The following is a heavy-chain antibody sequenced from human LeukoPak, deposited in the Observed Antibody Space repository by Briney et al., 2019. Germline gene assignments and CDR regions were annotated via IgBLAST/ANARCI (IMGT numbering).Heavy chain of an antibody. J-gene: IGHJ4*02. CDR3: ARNHYGSVDY. CDR1: GFTFSNYW. Sequence: GGSLRLSCAASGFTFSNYWMHWVRQAPGKGLVWVSRVNGDGSATNYADSVKGRFTISRDNDKNTLYLQMNSLRPEDTAVYYCARNHYGSVDYWGQGTLVTVSS. CDR2: VNGDGSAT. D-gene: IGHD3-10*01. V-gene: IGHV3-74*01.